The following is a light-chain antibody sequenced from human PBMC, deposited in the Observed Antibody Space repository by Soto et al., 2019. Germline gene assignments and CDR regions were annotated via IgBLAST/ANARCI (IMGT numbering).Light chain of an antibody. CDR2: AAS. J-gene: IGKJ1*01. CDR3: QQSYSTRLT. Sequence: IQMTQSPSYLSASVGDRVTITCAASQSISSYLNWYQQKPGKAPKLLIYAASSLQSGVPSRFSGSGSGTDLTLTISSLQPEDFATYYCQQSYSTRLTFGQGTKVDNK. V-gene: IGKV1-39*01. CDR1: QSISSY.